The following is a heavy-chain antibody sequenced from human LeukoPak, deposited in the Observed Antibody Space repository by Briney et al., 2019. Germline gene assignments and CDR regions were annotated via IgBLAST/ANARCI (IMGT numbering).Heavy chain of an antibody. J-gene: IGHJ4*02. CDR2: IYHSGST. CDR3: ASLYTAMVPFDY. V-gene: IGHV4-38-2*01. CDR1: GYTISSGYY. D-gene: IGHD5-18*01. Sequence: SETLSLTCSVSGYTISSGYYWAWIRQPPGKGLEWIGGIYHSGSTQYNPSLKSRVTISVDTSKNQFSLKMTSVTAADTAVYYCASLYTAMVPFDYWGQGTLVTVSS.